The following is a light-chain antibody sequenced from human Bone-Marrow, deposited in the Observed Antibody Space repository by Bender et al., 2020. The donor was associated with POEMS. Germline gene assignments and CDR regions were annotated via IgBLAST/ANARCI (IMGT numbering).Light chain of an antibody. Sequence: SYDLTQPSSVSVSPGQTGRITCSGDVLAKKYSRWFQQKPGQAPVLVIYKDVERPSGIPERFSGSSSGTTVTLTISGAQVEDEADYFCYSAADNKGVFGGGTKLTVL. V-gene: IGLV3-27*01. CDR1: VLAKKY. CDR3: YSAADNKGV. J-gene: IGLJ3*02. CDR2: KDV.